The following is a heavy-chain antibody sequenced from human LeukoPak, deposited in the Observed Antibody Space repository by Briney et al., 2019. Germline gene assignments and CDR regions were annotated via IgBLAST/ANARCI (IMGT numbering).Heavy chain of an antibody. Sequence: GGSLRLSCAASGFNFRAYAMTWVRQAPGKGLDWVSGISGSGSTTYYADSVRGRFTISRDNSKNTVYLQLNNLRAEDTAVYYCAKDGVATQHALDIWGHGTMVTVSS. V-gene: IGHV3-23*01. J-gene: IGHJ3*02. CDR1: GFNFRAYA. CDR2: ISGSGSTT. CDR3: AKDGVATQHALDI. D-gene: IGHD5-12*01.